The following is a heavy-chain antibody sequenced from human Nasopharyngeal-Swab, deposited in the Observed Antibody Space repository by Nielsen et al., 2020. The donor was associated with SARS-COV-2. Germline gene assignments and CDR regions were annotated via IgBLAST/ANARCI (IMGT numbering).Heavy chain of an antibody. Sequence: GESLKISCAASGFTFSSYAMRWVRQAPGKGLEWVSAISGSGGSTYYADSVKGRFTISRDNSKNTLYLQMNSLRAEDTAVYYCAKTNIGYDGPLDYWGQGTLVTVSS. V-gene: IGHV3-23*01. CDR3: AKTNIGYDGPLDY. D-gene: IGHD5-12*01. CDR2: ISGSGGST. J-gene: IGHJ4*02. CDR1: GFTFSSYA.